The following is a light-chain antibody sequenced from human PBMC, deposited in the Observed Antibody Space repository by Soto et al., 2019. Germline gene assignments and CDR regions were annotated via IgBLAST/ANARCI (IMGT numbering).Light chain of an antibody. CDR2: YIS. CDR3: QHRSQWPIT. V-gene: IGKV3-11*01. CDR1: QSAGNF. Sequence: EIVLTQSPATLSLSPWEAASLSCRASQSAGNFLAWYQQKPGQAPRLLIYYISTRATGIPARFSGSGSGTDFTLTINSLQSEDFAVYYCQHRSQWPITFGQGTKVDI. J-gene: IGKJ1*01.